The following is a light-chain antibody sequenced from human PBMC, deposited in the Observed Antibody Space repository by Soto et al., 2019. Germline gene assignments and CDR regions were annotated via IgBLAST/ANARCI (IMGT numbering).Light chain of an antibody. CDR1: QDISNY. V-gene: IGKV1-33*01. CDR3: QQYDNLPPLYT. Sequence: DIQMTQSPSSLSASLGDRVTITCQASQDISNYLNWYQQKPGKAPKLLIYDASELQSGVPSRFSGSGSGTDFTFTISSLQPEDIATYYCQQYDNLPPLYTLGQGTRLEIK. CDR2: DAS. J-gene: IGKJ2*01.